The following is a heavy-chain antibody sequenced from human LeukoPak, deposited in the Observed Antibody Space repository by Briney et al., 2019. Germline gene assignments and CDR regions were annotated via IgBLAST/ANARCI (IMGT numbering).Heavy chain of an antibody. CDR1: GGSISSYY. J-gene: IGHJ2*01. CDR3: ARTYGSSGLGYFDL. Sequence: SETLSLTCTVSGGSISSYYWSWIRQPPGKGLEWIGYIYYSGSTNYSPSLKSRLTISVDTSKNQFSLKLSSVTAADAAVYYCARTYGSSGLGYFDLWGRGTLVTVSS. V-gene: IGHV4-59*01. CDR2: IYYSGST. D-gene: IGHD6-13*01.